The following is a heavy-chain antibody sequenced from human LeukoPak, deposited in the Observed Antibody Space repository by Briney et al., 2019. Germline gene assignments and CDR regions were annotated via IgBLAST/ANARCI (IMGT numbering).Heavy chain of an antibody. CDR1: GFTFSSYS. Sequence: GGSLRLSCAASGFTFSSYSMNWVRQAPGKGLEWVSYISSGGSSIYYADSVKGRFTISRDNAKNSLYLQMNSLRAEDTAVYYCSRDTYGSGSYYNAPLDYWGQGTLVTVSS. V-gene: IGHV3-48*01. J-gene: IGHJ4*02. D-gene: IGHD3-10*01. CDR3: SRDTYGSGSYYNAPLDY. CDR2: ISSGGSSI.